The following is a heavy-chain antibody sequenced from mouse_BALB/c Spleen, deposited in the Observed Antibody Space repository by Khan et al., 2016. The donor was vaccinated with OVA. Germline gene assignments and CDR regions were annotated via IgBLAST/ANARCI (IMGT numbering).Heavy chain of an antibody. CDR2: IFPGTGTT. CDR3: ARGYFGNYEFVF. CDR1: GYIFTSYW. J-gene: IGHJ3*01. V-gene: IGHV1S132*01. D-gene: IGHD2-1*01. Sequence: VELVESGAELVKPGASVKLSCKTSGYIFTSYWIQWVKQRPGQGLGWIGQIFPGTGTTYYNENFKGKATLTVDTSSSTAYMHLSSLTSEDSAVYCCARGYFGNYEFVFWGQGTLVTVSP.